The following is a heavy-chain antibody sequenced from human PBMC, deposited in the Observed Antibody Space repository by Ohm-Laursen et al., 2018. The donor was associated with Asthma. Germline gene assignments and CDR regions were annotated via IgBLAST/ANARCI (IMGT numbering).Heavy chain of an antibody. CDR1: GFTFSSYA. V-gene: IGHV3-30*14. Sequence: SLRLSCAASGFTFSSYAMHWVRQAPGKGLEWVAVISYDGSNKYYADSVKGRFTISRDNSKNTVYLQMNSLRAEDTAVYYCAREREVAIMDGRGQGTTVPV. CDR3: AREREVAIMDG. CDR2: ISYDGSNK. J-gene: IGHJ6*02.